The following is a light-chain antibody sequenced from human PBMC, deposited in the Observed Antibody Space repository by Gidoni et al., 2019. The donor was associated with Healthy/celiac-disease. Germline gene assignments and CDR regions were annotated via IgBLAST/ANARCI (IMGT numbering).Light chain of an antibody. Sequence: DIQMTQSPSSLSASVGDRVTITCRARQSISSYLNWYQQKPGKAPKLLIYAASSLQSGVPSRFSGSGSGTDFTLTISSLQPEDFATYYCQQSYSTPPWTFXQXTKVEIK. J-gene: IGKJ1*01. CDR2: AAS. CDR3: QQSYSTPPWT. CDR1: QSISSY. V-gene: IGKV1-39*01.